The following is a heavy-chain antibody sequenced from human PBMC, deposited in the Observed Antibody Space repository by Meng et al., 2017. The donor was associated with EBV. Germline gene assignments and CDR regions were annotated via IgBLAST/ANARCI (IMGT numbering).Heavy chain of an antibody. CDR1: GFTFSGYG. CDR2: LPSDGGNT. V-gene: IGHV3-30*03. Sequence: QVQSVEAGGGVVQPGGSLRLVCAASGFTFSGYGMFWVRQAPGKGPEWVAILPSDGGNTYYSDSVKGRFTISRDNSKKTLYLQMNSLRAEDTAVYYCARDLSGRFDPWGQGTLVTVSS. CDR3: ARDLSGRFDP. D-gene: IGHD1-26*01. J-gene: IGHJ5*02.